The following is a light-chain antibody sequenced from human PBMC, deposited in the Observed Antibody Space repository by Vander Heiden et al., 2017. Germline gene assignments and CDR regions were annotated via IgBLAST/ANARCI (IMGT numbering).Light chain of an antibody. V-gene: IGLV2-14*01. CDR1: SSDVGGYNY. CDR3: SSYTSSSTGV. J-gene: IGLJ2*01. CDR2: DVS. Sequence: QSALTQPASVSGSPGRSITISCTGTSSDVGGYNYVSWYQQHPGKAPKRRIYDVSNRPSGVSNRFSGSKSGNTESLTISGLQAEDEADDYCSSYTSSSTGVWGGETQL.